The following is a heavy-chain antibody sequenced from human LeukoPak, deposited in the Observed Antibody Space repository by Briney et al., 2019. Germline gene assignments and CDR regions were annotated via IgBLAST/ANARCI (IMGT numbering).Heavy chain of an antibody. J-gene: IGHJ4*02. D-gene: IGHD5-18*01. Sequence: RGSLRLSCAASAFTFSSYSMNWVRQAPGKGLEWVSSIGSSSSYIYYADSVKGRFTISRDNAKNSLYLQMNSLRAEDTAVYYCAKDRGYSYGLFDYWGQGTLVTVSS. V-gene: IGHV3-21*01. CDR2: IGSSSSYI. CDR3: AKDRGYSYGLFDY. CDR1: AFTFSSYS.